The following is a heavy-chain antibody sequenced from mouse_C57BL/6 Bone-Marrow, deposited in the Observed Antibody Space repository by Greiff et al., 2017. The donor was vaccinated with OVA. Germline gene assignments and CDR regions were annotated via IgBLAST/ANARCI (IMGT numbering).Heavy chain of an antibody. CDR3: ARWGVRRWDYYAMDY. J-gene: IGHJ4*01. CDR1: GYTFTSYT. Sequence: QVQLQQSGAELARPGASVKMSCKASGYTFTSYTMHWVKQRPGQGLEWIGYINPSSGYTKYNQKFKDKATLTADKSSSTAYMQLSSLTSEDSAVYYCARWGVRRWDYYAMDYWGQGTSVTVSS. V-gene: IGHV1-4*01. CDR2: INPSSGYT. D-gene: IGHD2-14*01.